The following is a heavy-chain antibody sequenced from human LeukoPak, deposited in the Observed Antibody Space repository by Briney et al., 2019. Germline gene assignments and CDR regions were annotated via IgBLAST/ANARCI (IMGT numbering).Heavy chain of an antibody. D-gene: IGHD3-10*01. CDR2: NRNEVSSYTT. CDR3: VARGSGNYYHLDY. Sequence: GGSLRLSCAASGFTFSDLYMDWVRQAPGKGLEWVGRNRNEVSSYTTEYAASVKGRFTISRDESKNSLYLQMNSLKTEDTAVYYCVARGSGNYYHLDYWGQGTLVTVSS. V-gene: IGHV3-72*01. J-gene: IGHJ4*02. CDR1: GFTFSDLY.